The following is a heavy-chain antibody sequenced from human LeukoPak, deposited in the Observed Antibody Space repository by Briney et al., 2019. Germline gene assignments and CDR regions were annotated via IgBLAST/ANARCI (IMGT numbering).Heavy chain of an antibody. CDR3: AKSPAYYYDSSSYTRLVY. CDR2: ISGSGAST. CDR1: GFTFSSYA. D-gene: IGHD3-22*01. J-gene: IGHJ4*02. V-gene: IGHV3-23*01. Sequence: PGGSLRLSCAASGFTFSSYAMSWVRQAPGKGLEWVSSISGSGASTYHADSVKGRFTISRDNSKNTLHLQMNSLRAEDTAVYYCAKSPAYYYDSSSYTRLVYWGQGTLVTVSS.